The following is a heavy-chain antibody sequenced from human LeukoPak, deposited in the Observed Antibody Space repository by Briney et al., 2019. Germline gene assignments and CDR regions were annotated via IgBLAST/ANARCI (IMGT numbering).Heavy chain of an antibody. CDR1: GGSISNYY. V-gene: IGHV4-4*07. CDR2: IYSSGGT. D-gene: IGHD5-18*01. J-gene: IGHJ3*02. Sequence: SETLSLTCTVSGGSISNYYWSWIRQPAGKGLEYIARIYSSGGTNYNPSLKSRVIISVDTSKKQFSLKLSSVTAADTAVYYCARSGYRYGADALDIWGQGTMVTVSS. CDR3: ARSGYRYGADALDI.